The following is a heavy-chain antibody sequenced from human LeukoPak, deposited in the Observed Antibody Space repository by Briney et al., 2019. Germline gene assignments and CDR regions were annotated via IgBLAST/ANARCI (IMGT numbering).Heavy chain of an antibody. J-gene: IGHJ6*03. CDR2: ISGSGGST. Sequence: GGSLRLSCAASGFTFSSYAMSWVRQAPGEGLEWVSLISGSGGSTYYADSVKGRFTISRDNSKNTLYLQMNSLRAEDTAVYYCAQSYYYYMDVWGKGTTVTVSS. CDR3: AQSYYYYMDV. CDR1: GFTFSSYA. V-gene: IGHV3-23*01.